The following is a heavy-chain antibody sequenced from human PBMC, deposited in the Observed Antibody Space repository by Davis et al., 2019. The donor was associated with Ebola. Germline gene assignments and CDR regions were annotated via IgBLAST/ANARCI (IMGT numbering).Heavy chain of an antibody. J-gene: IGHJ4*02. CDR2: INPHNGNT. Sequence: ASVKVSCKASGYTFTSYGITWVRQAPGQGLEWMGWINPHNGNTNYAQNVQGRVTMTTDKSTSTAYMEVGSLRSDDTAVYYCARAQFPTTSDHWGQGTLVTVSS. D-gene: IGHD1-1*01. CDR1: GYTFTSYG. CDR3: ARAQFPTTSDH. V-gene: IGHV1-18*04.